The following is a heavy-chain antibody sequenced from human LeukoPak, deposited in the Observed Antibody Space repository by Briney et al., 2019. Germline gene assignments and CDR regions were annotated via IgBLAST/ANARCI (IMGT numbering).Heavy chain of an antibody. CDR2: IYYTGST. V-gene: IGHV4-39*01. CDR3: ATYGIAAADSNQNWFDP. CDR1: GGSISSSGYY. Sequence: SETLSLTCTVSGGSISSSGYYWVWIRQPPGKGLEWIGSIYYTGSTYYNPSLRSRVTISVDTSKNQFSLKLTSVTAADTAVYYCATYGIAAADSNQNWFDPWGQGTLVTVSS. D-gene: IGHD6-13*01. J-gene: IGHJ5*02.